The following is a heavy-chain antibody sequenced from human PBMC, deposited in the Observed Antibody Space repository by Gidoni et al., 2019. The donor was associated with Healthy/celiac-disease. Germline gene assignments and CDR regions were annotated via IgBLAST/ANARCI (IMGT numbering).Heavy chain of an antibody. CDR1: GGTFSSYA. V-gene: IGHV1-69*01. CDR3: ASRVATTEAATIRFDY. CDR2: IIPIFGTA. Sequence: QVQLVQSGAVVKTPGSSVKVSCKASGGTFSSYAISWVRQAPGKGLEWMGGIIPIFGTANYSQKFQGRVTITADESTSTAYMELSSLRSEETAVYYCASRVATTEAATIRFDYWGQGTLVTVSS. D-gene: IGHD5-12*01. J-gene: IGHJ4*02.